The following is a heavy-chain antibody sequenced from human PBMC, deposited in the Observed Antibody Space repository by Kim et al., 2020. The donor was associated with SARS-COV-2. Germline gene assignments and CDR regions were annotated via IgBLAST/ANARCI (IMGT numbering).Heavy chain of an antibody. D-gene: IGHD6-13*01. Sequence: GGSLRLSCAASGFTFSSYAMHWVRQAPGKGLEWVAVISYDGSNKYYADSVKGRFTISRDNSKNMLYLQMNSLRAEDTAVYYCARDPSSSWYNWFDPWGQGTLVTVSS. CDR3: ARDPSSSWYNWFDP. J-gene: IGHJ5*02. V-gene: IGHV3-30-3*01. CDR1: GFTFSSYA. CDR2: ISYDGSNK.